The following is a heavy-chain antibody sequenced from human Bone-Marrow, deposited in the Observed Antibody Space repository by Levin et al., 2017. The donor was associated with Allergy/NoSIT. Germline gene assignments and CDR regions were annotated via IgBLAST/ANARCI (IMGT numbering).Heavy chain of an antibody. V-gene: IGHV3-30*04. D-gene: IGHD3-16*01. J-gene: IGHJ5*02. CDR1: GFDFSSYA. CDR2: ISYDGGNE. CDR3: ARDQGGWFGP. Sequence: GESLKISCAASGFDFSSYAMHWVRQAPDKGLEWVASISYDGGNEYYADSMKGRFTISRDNSKKALYLQIHSLRIEDTSLYHCARDQGGWFGPWGQGTLVTVSS.